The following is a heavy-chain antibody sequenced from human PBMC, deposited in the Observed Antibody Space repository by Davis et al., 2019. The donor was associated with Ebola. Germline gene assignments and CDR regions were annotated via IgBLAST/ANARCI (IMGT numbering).Heavy chain of an antibody. CDR2: IYHSGTT. CDR3: ARDRSGLAADDAFYI. J-gene: IGHJ3*02. Sequence: PSETLSLTCTVSGGSLNNDDYSWSWIRQPPERGLEWIGSIYHSGTTYFSTSLRGRVSISIDRPKNQFSLSLSAVTAADTAVYYCARDRSGLAADDAFYIWGQGKMVTVSS. CDR1: GGSLNNDDYS. D-gene: IGHD3-22*01. V-gene: IGHV4-30-2*01.